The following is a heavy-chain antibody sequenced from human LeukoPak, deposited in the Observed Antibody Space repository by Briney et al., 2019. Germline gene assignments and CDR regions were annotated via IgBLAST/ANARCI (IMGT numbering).Heavy chain of an antibody. J-gene: IGHJ4*02. CDR1: GFTFSSYG. CDR3: AKDPRLYDSSGYFPD. D-gene: IGHD3-22*01. V-gene: IGHV3-30*18. Sequence: GGSLRLSCAASGFTFSSYGMHWVRRAPGKGLEWVAVISYDGSNKFYADSVRGRFTISRDNSKNTLYLQMNSLRPEDTAVYYCAKDPRLYDSSGYFPDWGQGTRVTVSS. CDR2: ISYDGSNK.